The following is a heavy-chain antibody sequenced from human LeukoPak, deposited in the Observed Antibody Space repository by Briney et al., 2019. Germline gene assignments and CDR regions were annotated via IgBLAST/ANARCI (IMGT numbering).Heavy chain of an antibody. J-gene: IGHJ4*02. V-gene: IGHV1-46*01. CDR1: GYTLTSYY. Sequence: ASVKVSCKASGYTLTSYYMYWVRQTPGQGLEWMGIINPSGGSTSYAQKFQGRVTMTRDTSTSTVYMELSSLRSEDTAVYYCARSWEGYYFDYWGQGTLVTVSS. CDR2: INPSGGST. CDR3: ARSWEGYYFDY. D-gene: IGHD1-26*01.